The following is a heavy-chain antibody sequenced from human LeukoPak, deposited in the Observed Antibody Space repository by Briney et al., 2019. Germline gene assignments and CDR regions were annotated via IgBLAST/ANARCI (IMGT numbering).Heavy chain of an antibody. J-gene: IGHJ4*02. CDR2: ISDSGGST. V-gene: IGHV3-23*01. Sequence: GGSLRLSCAVSGITLSNYGMSWVRQAPGKGLEWVAGISDSGGSTKYADSVKGRFTISRDNPKNTLYLQMNSLRAEDTAVYYCARRGYYYDSSGYHDPFDYWGQGTLVTVSS. CDR1: GITLSNYG. D-gene: IGHD3-22*01. CDR3: ARRGYYYDSSGYHDPFDY.